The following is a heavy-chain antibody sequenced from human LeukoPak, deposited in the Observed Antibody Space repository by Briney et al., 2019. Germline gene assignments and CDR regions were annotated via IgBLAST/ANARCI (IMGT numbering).Heavy chain of an antibody. CDR1: GFTFSSYS. CDR2: ISSSSSYI. D-gene: IGHD6-13*01. Sequence: GGSLRLSCAASGFTFSSYSMNWVRQAPGKGLEWVSSISSSSSYIHYADSVKGRFTISRDNAKNSLYLQMNSLRAEDTAVYYCARDKTSRYSSSWYGYYYYYYGMDVWGQGTTVTVSS. J-gene: IGHJ6*02. CDR3: ARDKTSRYSSSWYGYYYYYYGMDV. V-gene: IGHV3-21*01.